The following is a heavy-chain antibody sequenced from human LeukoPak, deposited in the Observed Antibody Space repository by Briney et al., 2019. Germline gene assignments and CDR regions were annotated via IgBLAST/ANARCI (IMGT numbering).Heavy chain of an antibody. CDR1: GGSISSGDYY. V-gene: IGHV4-30-4*01. CDR3: ARVQPTGYGDY. CDR2: IYYSGST. J-gene: IGHJ4*02. D-gene: IGHD5-12*01. Sequence: SETLSLTCTVSGGSISSGDYYWSWIRQPPGKGLEWIGYIYYSGSTYYNPSLKSRVTISVDTSKNQFSLKLSSVTAADTAVYYCARVQPTGYGDYWGQGTLVTVSS.